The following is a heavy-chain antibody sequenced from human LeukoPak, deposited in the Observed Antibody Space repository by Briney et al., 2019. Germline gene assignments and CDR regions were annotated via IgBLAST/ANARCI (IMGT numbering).Heavy chain of an antibody. CDR2: IYYSGST. CDR3: ARRDGYNGIDY. Sequence: PSETLSLTCTVSGGSISSYYWSWIRQPPGKGLEWIGYIYYSGSTNYNPSLKSRVTISVDTSKNQFSLKLSSVTAADTAVYYCARRDGYNGIDYWGQGTLVTVSS. J-gene: IGHJ4*02. CDR1: GGSISSYY. V-gene: IGHV4-59*08. D-gene: IGHD5-24*01.